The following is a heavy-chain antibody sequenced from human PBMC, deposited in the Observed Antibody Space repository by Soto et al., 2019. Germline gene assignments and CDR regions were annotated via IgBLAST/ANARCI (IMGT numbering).Heavy chain of an antibody. CDR2: TYFRSKWYN. D-gene: IGHD5-12*01. CDR3: AKGDNLGPKTGYAFDH. J-gene: IGHJ4*02. Sequence: SQTLALTYAISGGSVSSNTTSWNWIRQSPSRGLEWLGRTYFRSKWYNDYAVSVKSRIIINPDTSNNQFSLQLNSVTPEDTAVYFCAKGDNLGPKTGYAFDHWGQGIMVTVSS. V-gene: IGHV6-1*01. CDR1: GGSVSSNTTS.